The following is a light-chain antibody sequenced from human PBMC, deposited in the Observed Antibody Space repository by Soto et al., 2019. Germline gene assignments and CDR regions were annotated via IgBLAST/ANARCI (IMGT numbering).Light chain of an antibody. J-gene: IGLJ1*01. CDR2: EVT. CDR1: SGDIGSYDL. V-gene: IGLV2-23*02. Sequence: QSALTQPASVSGSPGQSITISCTGTSGDIGSYDLVSWYQQHPGTAPKLIIYEVTKRPSGVSTRFSGSKSGNTASLTISGLQAVDEADYYCCSFADFTYVFGTGTKVTVL. CDR3: CSFADFTYV.